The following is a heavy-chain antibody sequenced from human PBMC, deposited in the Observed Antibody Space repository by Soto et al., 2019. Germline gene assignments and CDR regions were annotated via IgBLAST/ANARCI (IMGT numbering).Heavy chain of an antibody. Sequence: QVQLVESGGGVVQPGRSLRLSCAASGFTFSSYGMHWVRQAPGKGLEWVAGISYDGSNKYYADSVKGRFTISRDNSKNTLYLQMNSLRAEDTAVYYCAKDRYCISTSWKKGKNFQHWGQGTLVTVSS. V-gene: IGHV3-30*18. CDR1: GFTFSSYG. D-gene: IGHD2-2*01. CDR3: AKDRYCISTSWKKGKNFQH. J-gene: IGHJ1*01. CDR2: ISYDGSNK.